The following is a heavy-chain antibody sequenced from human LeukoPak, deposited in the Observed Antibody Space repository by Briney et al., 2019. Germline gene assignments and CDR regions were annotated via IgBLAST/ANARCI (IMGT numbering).Heavy chain of an antibody. D-gene: IGHD3-16*02. Sequence: GGSLRLSCAASGFTISSYSMNWVRQAPGKGLEWVSSISSSSSYIYYADSVKGRFTISRDNAKNSLYLQMNSLRAEDTAVYYCARAIVRRYGMDVWGQGTTVTVSS. CDR3: ARAIVRRYGMDV. CDR1: GFTISSYS. V-gene: IGHV3-21*01. J-gene: IGHJ6*02. CDR2: ISSSSSYI.